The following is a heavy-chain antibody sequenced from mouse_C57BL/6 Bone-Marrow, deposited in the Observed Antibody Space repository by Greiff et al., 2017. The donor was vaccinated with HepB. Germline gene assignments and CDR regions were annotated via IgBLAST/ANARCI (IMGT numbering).Heavy chain of an antibody. D-gene: IGHD1-1*01. CDR2: INPNNGGT. V-gene: IGHV1-26*01. CDR3: ARGYYGSSTWFAY. Sequence: EVQLQQSGPELVKPGASVKISCKASGYTFTDYYMNWVKQSHGKSLEWIGDINPNNGGTSYNQKFKGKATLTVDKSSSTAYMELRSLTSEDSAVYYCARGYYGSSTWFAYWGKGTLVTVSA. CDR1: GYTFTDYY. J-gene: IGHJ3*01.